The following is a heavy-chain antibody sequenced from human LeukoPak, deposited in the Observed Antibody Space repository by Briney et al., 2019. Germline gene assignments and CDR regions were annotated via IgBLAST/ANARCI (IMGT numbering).Heavy chain of an antibody. CDR2: IYYSGST. CDR1: GGSFSGYY. Sequence: SETLSLTCAVYGGSFSGYYWSWIRQPPGKGLEWIGYIYYSGSTNYNPSLKSRATISVDTSKNQFSLKLSSVTAADTAVYYCARSAKYYYGSGSYYVYWGQGTLVTVSS. D-gene: IGHD3-10*01. CDR3: ARSAKYYYGSGSYYVY. J-gene: IGHJ4*02. V-gene: IGHV4-59*01.